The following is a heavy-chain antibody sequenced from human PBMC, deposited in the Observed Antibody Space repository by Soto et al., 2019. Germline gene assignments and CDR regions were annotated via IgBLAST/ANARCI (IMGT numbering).Heavy chain of an antibody. J-gene: IGHJ4*02. CDR3: ARLYSSVYYGPGRY. D-gene: IGHD6-19*01. CDR1: GFTFDDYG. V-gene: IGHV3-20*04. CDR2: INWNGGST. Sequence: EVQLVESGGGVVRPGGSLRLSCAASGFTFDDYGMSWVRQAPGKGLEWVAGINWNGGSTGYADSVKGRFTISRDNAKNSLYLQMTSLRAEDTALYYCARLYSSVYYGPGRYWGQGTLVTVSS.